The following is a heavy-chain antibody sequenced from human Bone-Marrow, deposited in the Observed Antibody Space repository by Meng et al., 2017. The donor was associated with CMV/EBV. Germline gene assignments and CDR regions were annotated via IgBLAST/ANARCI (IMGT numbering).Heavy chain of an antibody. V-gene: IGHV3-30-3*01. CDR1: GTTFSNYA. CDR3: ARHGYYDSSGYGGYFDY. J-gene: IGHJ4*02. D-gene: IGHD3-22*01. CDR2: MSYDGNYK. Sequence: GASLKISCATSGTTFSNYAMHWVRQAPGKGLEWVTVMSYDGNYKYYADSVKGRFTISRDISNNTLYLQMNSLRTEDTAVYYCARHGYYDSSGYGGYFDYWGQGTLVTVSS.